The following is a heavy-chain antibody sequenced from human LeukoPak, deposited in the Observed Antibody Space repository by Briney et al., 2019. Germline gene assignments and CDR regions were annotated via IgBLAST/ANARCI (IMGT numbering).Heavy chain of an antibody. D-gene: IGHD6-19*01. V-gene: IGHV1-18*01. CDR3: ARVPQWLGYYYYYYYMDV. CDR2: ISAYNGNT. CDR1: GYTFTSYG. J-gene: IGHJ6*03. Sequence: ASVKVSRKASGYTFTSYGISWVRQAPGQGLEWMGWISAYNGNTNYAQKLQGRVTVTTDTSTSTAYMELRSLRSDDTAVYYCARVPQWLGYYYYYYYMDVWGKGTTVTVSS.